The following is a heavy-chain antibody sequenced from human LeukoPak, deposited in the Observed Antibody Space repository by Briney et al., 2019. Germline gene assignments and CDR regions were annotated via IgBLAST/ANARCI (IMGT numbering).Heavy chain of an antibody. CDR2: ISHDEINK. J-gene: IGHJ4*02. V-gene: IGHV3-30*03. CDR3: ARGLYDILTGYYYPPFDY. Sequence: GGSLRLSCAASGFTFSTYGMHWVRQAPGKGLEWVAIISHDEINKYYGDSVKGRFTISRDNSKNTVYLQMNSLRTEDTAVYYCARGLYDILTGYYYPPFDYWGQGTLVTVSS. D-gene: IGHD3-9*01. CDR1: GFTFSTYG.